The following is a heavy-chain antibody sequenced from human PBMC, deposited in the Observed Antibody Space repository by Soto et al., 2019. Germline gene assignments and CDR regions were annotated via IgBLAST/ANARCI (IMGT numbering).Heavy chain of an antibody. D-gene: IGHD3-9*01. V-gene: IGHV4-59*08. CDR2: IYYSGST. CDR1: GGSISSYY. Sequence: SETLSLTCTVSGGSISSYYWSWIRQPPGKGLEWIGYIYYSGSTNYNPSLKSRVTISVDTSKNQFSLRLSSVTAADTAVYYCARLRDILTGYSLSYYFDYWGQGTLVTVSS. CDR3: ARLRDILTGYSLSYYFDY. J-gene: IGHJ4*02.